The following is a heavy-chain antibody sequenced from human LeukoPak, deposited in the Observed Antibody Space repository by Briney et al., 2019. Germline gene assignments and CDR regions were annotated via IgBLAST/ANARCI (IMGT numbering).Heavy chain of an antibody. Sequence: PSETLSLTCAVYGGSFSGYYWSWIRQPPGKGLEWIGEINQSGSTNYNPSLKSRVTISLDTSKNQFSLKLSSVTAADTAVYYCARGGILQHLYGMDVWGQGTTVTVSS. V-gene: IGHV4-34*01. J-gene: IGHJ6*02. D-gene: IGHD5-18*01. CDR3: ARGGILQHLYGMDV. CDR1: GGSFSGYY. CDR2: INQSGST.